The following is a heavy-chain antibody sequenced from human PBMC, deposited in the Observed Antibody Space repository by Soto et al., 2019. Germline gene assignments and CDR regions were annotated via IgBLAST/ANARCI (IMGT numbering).Heavy chain of an antibody. CDR3: ARSGYSYGPFDY. V-gene: IGHV3-53*01. D-gene: IGHD5-18*01. CDR1: GFTVSCTY. CDR2: IYSGGST. J-gene: IGHJ4*02. Sequence: GSLRLSCAASGFTVSCTYMSWVRQAPGKGLEWVSVIYSGGSTYYADSVKGRFTISRDNSKNTLYLQMNSLRAEDTAVYYCARSGYSYGPFDYWGQGTLVNVSS.